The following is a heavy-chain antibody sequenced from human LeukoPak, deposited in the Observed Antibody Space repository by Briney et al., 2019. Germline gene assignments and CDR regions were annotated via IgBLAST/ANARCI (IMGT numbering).Heavy chain of an antibody. J-gene: IGHJ6*03. D-gene: IGHD5-18*01. CDR2: ISYSGST. Sequence: ADTLPLTCTLWVGSGNSDSWGWIRQPPGQGLEWIGNISYSGSTRYNPSLKRRVTLPVDPSKNQLSLKLRPVTAADTAGYYRWRRTRSFSYTYGDPYYSYYRVVWGKGTTVIVS. CDR1: VGSGNSDS. CDR3: WRRTRSFSYTYGDPYYSYYRVV. V-gene: IGHV4-59*08.